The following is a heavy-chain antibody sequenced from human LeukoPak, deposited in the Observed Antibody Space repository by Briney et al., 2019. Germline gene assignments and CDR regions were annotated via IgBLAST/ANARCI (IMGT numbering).Heavy chain of an antibody. CDR3: TREVSTVTFDY. V-gene: IGHV4-59*11. D-gene: IGHD4-17*01. J-gene: IGHJ4*02. CDR1: GGSISPHY. Sequence: SETLSLTCTVSGGSISPHYWTWIRQTPGKGLEWIGYIYYNGATSYNPSLRRRLTLSVDTTKNQLPLRLTSVTAADTAVYYCTREVSTVTFDYWGQGTLVTVSS. CDR2: IYYNGAT.